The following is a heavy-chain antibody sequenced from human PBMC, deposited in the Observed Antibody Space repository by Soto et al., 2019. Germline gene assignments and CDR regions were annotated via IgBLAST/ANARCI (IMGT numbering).Heavy chain of an antibody. CDR2: ISVSDAFI. CDR1: GFNVGAFA. Sequence: GGSLRLSCAASGFNVGAFAVNWVRQAPGKGPEWVSGISVSDAFIYYADSVRGRFSISRDASENILYLQMNSLRVDDTALYYCTRETVAGITGLDYWGPGTLVTVSS. V-gene: IGHV3-23*01. D-gene: IGHD1-20*01. J-gene: IGHJ4*02. CDR3: TRETVAGITGLDY.